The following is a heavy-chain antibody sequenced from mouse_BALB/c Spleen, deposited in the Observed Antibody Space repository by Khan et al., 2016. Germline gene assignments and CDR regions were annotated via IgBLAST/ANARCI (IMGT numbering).Heavy chain of an antibody. D-gene: IGHD1-1*01. CDR1: GFDFSRYW. J-gene: IGHJ3*01. CDR2: INPDRSTI. Sequence: EVKLLESGGGLVQPGGSLKLSCAASGFDFSRYWMSWVRQAPGKGLEWIGEINPDRSTINYTPSLKDKFIISRDNAKNTLYLQMSKVISEDTALYYCASGPFYYYGSSPCAYGGQGTLVTVSA. CDR3: ASGPFYYYGSSPCAY. V-gene: IGHV4-1*02.